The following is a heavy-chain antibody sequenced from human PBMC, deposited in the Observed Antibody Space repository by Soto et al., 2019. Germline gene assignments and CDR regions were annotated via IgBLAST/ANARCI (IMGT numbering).Heavy chain of an antibody. CDR2: INHSGST. V-gene: IGHV4-34*01. CDR3: ARSLVLRFLEWFRGSYNWFDP. CDR1: GGSFSGYY. D-gene: IGHD3-3*01. Sequence: SETLSLTCAVYGGSFSGYYWSWIRQPPGKGLEWIGEINHSGSTNYNPSLKSRVTISVDTSKNQFSLKLSSVTAADTAVYYCARSLVLRFLEWFRGSYNWFDPWGQGTLVTVSS. J-gene: IGHJ5*02.